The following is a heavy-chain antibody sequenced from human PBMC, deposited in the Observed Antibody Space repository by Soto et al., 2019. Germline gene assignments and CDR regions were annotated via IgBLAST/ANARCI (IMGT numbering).Heavy chain of an antibody. CDR1: GFTFSTYS. V-gene: IGHV3-48*01. CDR2: ISSSSSTI. Sequence: GGSLRLSCAASGFTFSTYSMNWVRQAPGKGLEWVSYISSSSSTIYYADSVKGRFTISRDNAKNSLYLQMNSLRAEDTAVYYCARHPERIAEIGWFDPWGQGTLVTVSS. J-gene: IGHJ5*02. CDR3: ARHPERIAEIGWFDP. D-gene: IGHD6-13*01.